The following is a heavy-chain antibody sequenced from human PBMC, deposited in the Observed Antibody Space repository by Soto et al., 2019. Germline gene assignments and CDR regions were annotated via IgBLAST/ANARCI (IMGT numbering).Heavy chain of an antibody. CDR3: ARVGVGGFWSGYYNGNWFDP. CDR2: IYPGDSDT. Sequence: GESLKISCKASGYSFSSYWIGWVRQMPGKGLEWMGIIYPGDSDTRYSPSFQGQVTISADKSISTAYLQWSSLKASDTAMYYCARVGVGGFWSGYYNGNWFDPWGQGTLVTVSS. J-gene: IGHJ5*02. CDR1: GYSFSSYW. V-gene: IGHV5-51*01. D-gene: IGHD3-3*01.